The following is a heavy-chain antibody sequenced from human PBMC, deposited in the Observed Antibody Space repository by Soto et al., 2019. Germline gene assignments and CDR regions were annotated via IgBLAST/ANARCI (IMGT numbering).Heavy chain of an antibody. CDR1: LFTFSSYW. CDR3: ARFYYDSSGYLPSPYYYYYGMEV. Sequence: PGRALRLSWTASLFTFSSYWRSWVRQAPWKWLEFLSNIKQDGSEKYYVDSVKGRFTISRDNAKNSLYLQMNSLRAEDTAVYYCARFYYDSSGYLPSPYYYYYGMEVWGQGTTVTVSS. D-gene: IGHD3-22*01. CDR2: IKQDGSEK. V-gene: IGHV3-7*04. J-gene: IGHJ6*02.